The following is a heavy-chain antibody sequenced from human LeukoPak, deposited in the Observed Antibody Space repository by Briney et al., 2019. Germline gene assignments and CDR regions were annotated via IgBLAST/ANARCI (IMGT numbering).Heavy chain of an antibody. J-gene: IGHJ4*02. V-gene: IGHV3-66*01. D-gene: IGHD3-10*01. CDR2: IYSAGHT. Sequence: PGGSLRLSCAASGFSVSSNYMTWIRQAPGKGLEWVSVIYSAGHTYYADSVNGRFTISRDNSKNMLYFQMNSLTDEDTAVYYCARGVGERFFDYWGQGTLVTVSS. CDR3: ARGVGERFFDY. CDR1: GFSVSSNY.